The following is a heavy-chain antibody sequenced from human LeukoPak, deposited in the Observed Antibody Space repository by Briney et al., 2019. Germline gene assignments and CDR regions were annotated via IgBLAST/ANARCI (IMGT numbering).Heavy chain of an antibody. D-gene: IGHD3-3*01. CDR2: IYSGCSI. Sequence: GGSLRLSCAASGFTFSFNYMSWVRQAPGKGLEWVSVIYSGCSIYYADSVKGRFTISRDNSKNTLYLQMNSLRAEDTAVYYCARGEDLDFWSGSPMDVWGKGTTVTVSS. J-gene: IGHJ6*03. V-gene: IGHV3-66*02. CDR1: GFTFSFNY. CDR3: ARGEDLDFWSGSPMDV.